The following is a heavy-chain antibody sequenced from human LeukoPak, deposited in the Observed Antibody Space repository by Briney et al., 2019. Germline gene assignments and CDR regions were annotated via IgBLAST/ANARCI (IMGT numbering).Heavy chain of an antibody. Sequence: PSETLSLTCTVSGYSISSGYYWGWIRQPPGKGLEWIGSIYHSGSTYYNPSLKSRVTISVGTSKNQFSLKLSSVTAADTAVYYCARVVYQFASSGYIDYWGQGTLVTVSS. CDR1: GYSISSGYY. V-gene: IGHV4-38-2*02. J-gene: IGHJ4*02. CDR2: IYHSGST. D-gene: IGHD2-15*01. CDR3: ARVVYQFASSGYIDY.